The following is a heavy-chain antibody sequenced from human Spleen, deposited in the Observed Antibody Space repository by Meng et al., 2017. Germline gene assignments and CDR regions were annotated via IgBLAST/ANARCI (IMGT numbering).Heavy chain of an antibody. CDR1: GFTFSSYS. J-gene: IGHJ4*02. CDR3: AREAGLVRGGTRSIDY. Sequence: GESLKISCAASGFTFSSYSMNWVRQAPGKGLEWVSSISSSSSYIYYADSVKGRFTIPRDNAKNSLYLQMNSLRAEDTAVYYCAREAGLVRGGTRSIDYWGQGTLVTVSS. CDR2: ISSSSSYI. D-gene: IGHD3-10*01. V-gene: IGHV3-21*01.